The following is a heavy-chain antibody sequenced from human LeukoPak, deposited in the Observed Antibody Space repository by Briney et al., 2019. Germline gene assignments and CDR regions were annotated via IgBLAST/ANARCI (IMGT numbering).Heavy chain of an antibody. D-gene: IGHD4-17*01. V-gene: IGHV3-33*01. Sequence: PGGSLRLSRAASGFTFRGNGMHWVRQAPGKGLEWVAIIWYDGSNRYYADSVKGRFTISRDNSKNTLFLQMNSLTAEDTAVYYCARDQGTSVTAMVGGHFDYWGPGTLVTVSS. CDR3: ARDQGTSVTAMVGGHFDY. CDR1: GFTFRGNG. CDR2: IWYDGSNR. J-gene: IGHJ4*02.